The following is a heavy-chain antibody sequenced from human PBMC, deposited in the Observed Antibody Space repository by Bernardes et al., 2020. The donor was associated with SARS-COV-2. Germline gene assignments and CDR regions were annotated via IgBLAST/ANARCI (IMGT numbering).Heavy chain of an antibody. V-gene: IGHV3-48*01. D-gene: IGHD2-2*01. CDR2: ISTASSTI. J-gene: IGHJ2*01. CDR3: ARIARYQLQNPYWYFDL. Sequence: GGSLRLSCAASGFTFSDYIMNWVRQAPGKGLEWISYISTASSTIYYADSVKGRFTISRDNARSSLFLHMNSLTAEDTAVYYCARIARYQLQNPYWYFDLWGRGTPVTVSS. CDR1: GFTFSDYI.